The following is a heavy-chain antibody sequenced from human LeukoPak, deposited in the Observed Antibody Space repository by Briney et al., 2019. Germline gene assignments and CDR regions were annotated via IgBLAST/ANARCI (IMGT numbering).Heavy chain of an antibody. CDR2: IYYSGST. V-gene: IGHV4-39*01. CDR1: GGSISSSSYY. J-gene: IGHJ4*02. D-gene: IGHD2-15*01. Sequence: SETLSLTCTVSGGSISSSSYYWGWIRQPPGKGLEWIGSIYYSGSTYYNPSLKSRVTISVDTSKNQFSLKLSSVTAADTAVYYCARPLYCSGGSCFGLFDYWGQGTLVTVSS. CDR3: ARPLYCSGGSCFGLFDY.